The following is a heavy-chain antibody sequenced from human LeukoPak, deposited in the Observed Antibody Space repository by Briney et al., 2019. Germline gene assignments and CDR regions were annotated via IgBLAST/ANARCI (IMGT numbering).Heavy chain of an antibody. J-gene: IGHJ5*02. CDR2: IYYSGST. CDR3: ARSYYYGSGTNFGWFDP. D-gene: IGHD3-10*01. Sequence: SETLSLTCTVSGGSISSSSYYWGWIRQPPGKGLEWIGSIYYSGSTYYNPSLKSRVTISVDTSKNQFSLKLSSVTAADTAVYYCARSYYYGSGTNFGWFDPWGQGTLVTVSS. V-gene: IGHV4-39*01. CDR1: GGSISSSSYY.